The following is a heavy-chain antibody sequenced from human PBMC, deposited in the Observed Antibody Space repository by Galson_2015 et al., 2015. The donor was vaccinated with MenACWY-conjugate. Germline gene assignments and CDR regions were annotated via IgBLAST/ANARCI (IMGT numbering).Heavy chain of an antibody. D-gene: IGHD6-13*01. J-gene: IGHJ5*02. CDR2: ISATSATI. CDR1: GFTFRSFS. V-gene: IGHV3-21*01. CDR3: ARTAGSVPP. Sequence: SLRLSCAASGFTFRSFSMNWVPQAPGKGLEWVSSISATSATIYYADSVKGRFTISRDNAKNSLYLQMNSLRAEDTAVYYCARTAGSVPPWGLGTLVTVSS.